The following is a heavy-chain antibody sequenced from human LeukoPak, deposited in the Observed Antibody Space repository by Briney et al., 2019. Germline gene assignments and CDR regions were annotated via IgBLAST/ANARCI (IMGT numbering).Heavy chain of an antibody. J-gene: IGHJ4*02. D-gene: IGHD3-22*01. CDR1: GLTFSSYV. CDR3: SPLGGDSSGYYYVY. V-gene: IGHV3-23*01. CDR2: ISGSGGST. Sequence: GGSLRLSCTASGLTFSSYVMSWVRQAPGKGLEWVSTISGSGGSTFYADSVRGRITISRDNSRSTLYLQMNSLRAEDTATYYCSPLGGDSSGYYYVYWGQGTLVTVSS.